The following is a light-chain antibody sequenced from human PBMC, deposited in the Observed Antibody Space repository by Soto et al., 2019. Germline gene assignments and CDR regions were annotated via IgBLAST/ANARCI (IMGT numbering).Light chain of an antibody. CDR2: EVG. Sequence: QSVLTQPASVSGSPGQSIAISCTGTSSDVGAYDYVSWYQQHPDKAPKLMIYEVGNRPSGVSDRFSGSKAVNTATLTISGLQAEDEADYYCASYTPPSTRVFGPGTKVPVL. V-gene: IGLV2-14*03. CDR1: SSDVGAYDY. CDR3: ASYTPPSTRV. J-gene: IGLJ1*01.